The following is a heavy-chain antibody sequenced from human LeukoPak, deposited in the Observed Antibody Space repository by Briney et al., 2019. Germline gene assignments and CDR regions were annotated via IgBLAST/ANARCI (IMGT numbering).Heavy chain of an antibody. V-gene: IGHV4-39*01. CDR2: IYYSGST. J-gene: IGHJ5*02. CDR1: GGSISSSSYY. CDR3: ARQRLGYCSGDSCYSFWFDP. Sequence: PSETLSLTCTVSGGSISSSSYYWGWIRQPPGTGLEWIGSIYYSGSTYYNPSLKSRVTISVDTSKNQFSLKLSSVTAADTAVYYCARQRLGYCSGDSCYSFWFDPWGQGTLVTVSS. D-gene: IGHD2-15*01.